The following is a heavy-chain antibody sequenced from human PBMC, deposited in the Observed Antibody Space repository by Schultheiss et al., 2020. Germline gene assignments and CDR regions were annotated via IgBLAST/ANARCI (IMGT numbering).Heavy chain of an antibody. V-gene: IGHV1-2*06. CDR3: AREANAYEFVGLDP. CDR2: INPNGGGT. CDR1: GYNFIGHY. Sequence: ASVKVSCRASGYNFIGHYMHWVRQAPGQGLEWMGRINPNGGGTHYSQRFQGRVTMTRDTSIRTAYMELSRLRSDDTAVYYCAREANAYEFVGLDPWGQGTLVTVSS. J-gene: IGHJ5*02. D-gene: IGHD5-12*01.